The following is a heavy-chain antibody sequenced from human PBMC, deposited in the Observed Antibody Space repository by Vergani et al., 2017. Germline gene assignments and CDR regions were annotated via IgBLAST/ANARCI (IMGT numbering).Heavy chain of an antibody. CDR1: GGSISSSSYY. J-gene: IGHJ4*02. CDR3: ARLLGSSSGGDY. D-gene: IGHD6-6*01. CDR2: IYYSGST. V-gene: IGHV4-39*01. Sequence: QLQLQESGPGLVKPSETLSLTCTVSGGSISSSSYYWGWIRQPPGKGLEWIGSIYYSGSTYYNPSLKSRVTISVVTSKNQFSLKLSSVTAADTAVYYCARLLGSSSGGDYWGQGTLVTVSS.